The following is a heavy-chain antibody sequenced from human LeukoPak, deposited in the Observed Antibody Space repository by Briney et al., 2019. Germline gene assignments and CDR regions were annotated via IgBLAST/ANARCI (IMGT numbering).Heavy chain of an antibody. CDR3: ARISVISTFRSPKYYFDY. V-gene: IGHV3-21*01. CDR2: IISSNGNI. D-gene: IGHD2/OR15-2a*01. J-gene: IGHJ4*02. CDR1: GFSFTTYS. Sequence: GGSLRLSCAASGFSFTTYSMNWVCQAPGKGLEWVSSIISSNGNIYYADSVKGRFTISRDNAENSLYLQMNSLRAEDTAVYYCARISVISTFRSPKYYFDYWGQGTLVTVSS.